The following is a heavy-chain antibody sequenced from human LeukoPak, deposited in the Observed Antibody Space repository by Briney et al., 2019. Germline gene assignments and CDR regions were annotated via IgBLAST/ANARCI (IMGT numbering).Heavy chain of an antibody. V-gene: IGHV3-23*01. CDR3: AKWGDYDVLTGYYVSDY. Sequence: PGGSLRLSCAASGFTLSNYAMSWVRQAPGKGLEWVSPITGGGSGIYYADSMKSRFTISRDNSKNTLYLQINSLRAEDTAVYYCAKWGDYDVLTGYYVSDYWGQGTLVTVSS. J-gene: IGHJ4*02. CDR2: ITGGGSGI. CDR1: GFTLSNYA. D-gene: IGHD3-9*01.